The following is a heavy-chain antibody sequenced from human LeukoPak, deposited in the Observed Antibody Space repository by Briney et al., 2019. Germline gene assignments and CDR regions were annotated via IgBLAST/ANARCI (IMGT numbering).Heavy chain of an antibody. D-gene: IGHD2-2*01. V-gene: IGHV4-39*01. CDR1: GGSIGSSSYY. CDR3: ARQVVVVPAAKGLYYDFWSGLPVYWFDP. Sequence: SETLSLTCTVSGGSIGSSSYYWGWIRQPPGKGLEWIGNIYYSGSTYYNPSLKSRVTISVDTSKNQFSLKLSSVTAADTAVYYCARQVVVVPAAKGLYYDFWSGLPVYWFDPWGQGTLVTVSS. CDR2: IYYSGST. J-gene: IGHJ5*02.